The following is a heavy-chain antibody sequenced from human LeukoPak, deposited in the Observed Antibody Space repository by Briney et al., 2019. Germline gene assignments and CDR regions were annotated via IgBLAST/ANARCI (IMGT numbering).Heavy chain of an antibody. CDR3: ARCGYSDAWICDH. CDR2: INTGNGNT. D-gene: IGHD5-18*01. CDR1: GYTFTSYT. V-gene: IGHV1-3*04. J-gene: IGHJ5*02. Sequence: ASVKLSCKASGYTFTSYTIHWVRQAPGQRLEWMGWINTGNGNTEYSQKFQGRVTVTTDTSASTAYMELSSLRSEHTAVYYCARCGYSDAWICDHWGQGTRSPSPQ.